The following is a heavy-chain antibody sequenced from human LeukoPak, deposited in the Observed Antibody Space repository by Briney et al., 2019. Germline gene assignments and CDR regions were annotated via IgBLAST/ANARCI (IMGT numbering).Heavy chain of an antibody. Sequence: GGSLRLSCAASGFTFSTYRMSWVRQAPGKGLEWVSSISSSSSYIYYADSVKGRFTISRDNAKNSVYLEMNSLRAEDTAVYYCARSGRGYDDAFDIWGQGTMVTVSS. J-gene: IGHJ3*02. CDR1: GFTFSTYR. D-gene: IGHD5-12*01. CDR3: ARSGRGYDDAFDI. V-gene: IGHV3-21*01. CDR2: ISSSSSYI.